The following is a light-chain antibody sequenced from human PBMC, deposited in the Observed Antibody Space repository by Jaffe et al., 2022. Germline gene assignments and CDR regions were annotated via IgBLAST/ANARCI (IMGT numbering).Light chain of an antibody. J-gene: IGLJ2*01. Sequence: QSALTQPASVSGSPGQSITISCTGTSSDVGGYNYVSWYQQHPGKAPKLMIYDVSNRPSGVSNRFSGSKSGNTASLTISGLQAEDEADYYCSSYTSSSTLEIGGGTKLTVL. CDR2: DVS. CDR3: SSYTSSSTLE. CDR1: SSDVGGYNY. V-gene: IGLV2-14*03.